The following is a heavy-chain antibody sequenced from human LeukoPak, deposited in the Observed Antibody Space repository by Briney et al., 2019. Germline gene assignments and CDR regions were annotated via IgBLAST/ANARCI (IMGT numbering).Heavy chain of an antibody. CDR1: GYSFTNYW. CDR2: IYPGDSAT. Sequence: GESLKISCKGSGYSFTNYWIGWVRQMPGKGLEWMGIIYPGDSATRYSPSFQGQVTISADKSITTAYLQWSSLKASDTAMYYCARLLNYDDLDYWGQGTLVTVSS. J-gene: IGHJ4*02. D-gene: IGHD3-22*01. V-gene: IGHV5-51*01. CDR3: ARLLNYDDLDY.